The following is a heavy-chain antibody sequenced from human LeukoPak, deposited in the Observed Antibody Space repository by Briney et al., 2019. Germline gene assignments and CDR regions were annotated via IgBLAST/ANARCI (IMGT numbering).Heavy chain of an antibody. Sequence: GPSVKVSCKASGYTITSYNINSVRQATGQGVEWMGWINPNSGNTSKAQESQSRVTMTRNTSISTAYMELSSLRSADAVVYYCASLASTGKNYDFWSGYYTGRAPPDFDYWGQGTLVTVSS. V-gene: IGHV1-8*01. CDR1: GYTITSYN. CDR2: INPNSGNT. CDR3: ASLASTGKNYDFWSGYYTGRAPPDFDY. J-gene: IGHJ4*02. D-gene: IGHD3-3*01.